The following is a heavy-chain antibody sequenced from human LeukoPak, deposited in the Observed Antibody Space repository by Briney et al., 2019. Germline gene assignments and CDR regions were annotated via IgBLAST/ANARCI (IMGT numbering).Heavy chain of an antibody. CDR2: ISNNGGYT. Sequence: PGGSLRLSCAASGFTFSSSAMSWVRQAPGKGLEWVSAISNNGGYTYYADSVQGRFTISRDNSKSTLCLQMNSLRAEDTAVYYCAKDAGPQQLVFFDSWGQGTLVTVSS. J-gene: IGHJ4*02. V-gene: IGHV3-23*01. CDR3: AKDAGPQQLVFFDS. CDR1: GFTFSSSA. D-gene: IGHD6-6*01.